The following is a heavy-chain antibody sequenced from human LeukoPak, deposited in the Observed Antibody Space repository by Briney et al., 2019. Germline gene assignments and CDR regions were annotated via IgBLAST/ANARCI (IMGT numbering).Heavy chain of an antibody. CDR3: ARALRGYSYDN. V-gene: IGHV3-23*01. CDR1: GFTFSSSA. J-gene: IGHJ4*02. D-gene: IGHD5-18*01. CDR2: ISASGGST. Sequence: GGSLRLSCAASGFTFSSSAMSWVRQVPGKGLEWVSGISASGGSTSYADSVRGRFTISRDNSKNTLYLQLNSLRAEDTAVYYCARALRGYSYDNWGQGVLVTVSS.